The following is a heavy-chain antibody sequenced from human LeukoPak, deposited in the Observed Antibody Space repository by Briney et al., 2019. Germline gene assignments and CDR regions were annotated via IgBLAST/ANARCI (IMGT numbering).Heavy chain of an antibody. CDR2: INPSGGST. CDR1: GYIFTSYY. J-gene: IGHJ6*02. D-gene: IGHD6-6*01. V-gene: IGHV1-46*01. Sequence: ASVKVSCKASGYIFTSYYMHWVRQAPGQGLEWMGIINPSGGSTSYAQKFQGRVTMTRDTSTSTVYMELSSLRSEDTAVYYCARVQSRSSSSRGPYYYGMDVWGQGTTVTVSS. CDR3: ARVQSRSSSSRGPYYYGMDV.